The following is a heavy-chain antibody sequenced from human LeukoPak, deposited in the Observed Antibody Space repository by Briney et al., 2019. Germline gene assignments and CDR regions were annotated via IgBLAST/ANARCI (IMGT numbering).Heavy chain of an antibody. D-gene: IGHD3-3*01. CDR1: GYTSTSYG. Sequence: ASVKVSCKASGYTSTSYGISWVRQAPGQGLEWMGWISAYNGNTNYALKLQGRVTMTTDTSTSTAYMELRSLRSDDTAVYYCARDKVGLYDFWSGYYPEPNYFDYWGQGTLVTVSS. V-gene: IGHV1-18*01. CDR3: ARDKVGLYDFWSGYYPEPNYFDY. J-gene: IGHJ4*02. CDR2: ISAYNGNT.